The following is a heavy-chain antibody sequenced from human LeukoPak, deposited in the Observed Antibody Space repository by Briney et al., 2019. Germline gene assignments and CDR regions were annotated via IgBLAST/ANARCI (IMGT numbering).Heavy chain of an antibody. V-gene: IGHV4-30-4*08. CDR2: IYYSGST. Sequence: TFDDYAMHWVRQPPGKGLEWIGYIYYSGSTYYNPSLKSRVTISVDTSKNQFSLKLSSVTAADAAVYYCARVSNYYDSSGYSRWGQGTLVTVSS. J-gene: IGHJ4*02. CDR1: TFDDYA. D-gene: IGHD3-22*01. CDR3: ARVSNYYDSSGYSR.